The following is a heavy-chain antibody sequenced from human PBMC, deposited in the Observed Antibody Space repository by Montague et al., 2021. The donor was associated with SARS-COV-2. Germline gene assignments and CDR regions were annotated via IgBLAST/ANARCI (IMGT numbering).Heavy chain of an antibody. CDR2: ISESGRT. V-gene: IGHV4-4*02. Sequence: SETLSLTCAVSGGSISISNWWSWVRQPPGKGLEWIGGISESGRTNYNPSLESRVTISVDKSKKHFSLNLGSVTAADTTVYYCARVGGYVNSPPLWGQGTLVTVSS. J-gene: IGHJ4*02. D-gene: IGHD4-23*01. CDR3: ARVGGYVNSPPL. CDR1: GGSISISNW.